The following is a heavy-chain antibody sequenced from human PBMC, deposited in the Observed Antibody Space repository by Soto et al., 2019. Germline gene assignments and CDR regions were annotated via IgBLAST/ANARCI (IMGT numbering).Heavy chain of an antibody. CDR2: ISAYNGNT. J-gene: IGHJ1*01. Sequence: QVQLVQSGGEVKKPGASVKVYCEASGYTFTSYGISWVRQAPGQGLEWMGWISAYNGNTNNAQKCEVILPITTDTSTRTAYMELRSLISDDTAVYYCAWAGTTTVTTRYFQLWGQGTLVTVSS. V-gene: IGHV1-18*01. CDR1: GYTFTSYG. CDR3: AWAGTTTVTTRYFQL. D-gene: IGHD4-17*01.